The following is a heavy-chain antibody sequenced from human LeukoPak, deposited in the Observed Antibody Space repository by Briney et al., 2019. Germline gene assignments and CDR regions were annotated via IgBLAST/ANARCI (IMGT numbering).Heavy chain of an antibody. V-gene: IGHV1-18*04. CDR3: ARKYYDILTGYYLFDY. CDR2: ISAYNGNT. CDR1: GYTFTGYY. Sequence: ASVKVSCKASGYTFTGYYMHWVRQAPGQGLEWMGWISAYNGNTNYAQKLQGRVTMTTDTSTSTAYMELRSLRSDDTAVYYCARKYYDILTGYYLFDYWGQGTLVTVSS. D-gene: IGHD3-9*01. J-gene: IGHJ4*02.